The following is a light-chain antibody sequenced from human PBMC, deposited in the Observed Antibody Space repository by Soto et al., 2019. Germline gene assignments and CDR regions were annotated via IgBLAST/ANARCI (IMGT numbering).Light chain of an antibody. CDR1: QSISSW. Sequence: DIQMTQSPSTLSASVGDRVTITCRASQSISSWLAWYQQKPGKAPKLLIDDASRLECGVPSRFSGSGSGTKFTLTISSLQPDGFATYYCQQYNSYTWAFGQGTKVDIK. CDR3: QQYNSYTWA. CDR2: DAS. V-gene: IGKV1-5*01. J-gene: IGKJ1*01.